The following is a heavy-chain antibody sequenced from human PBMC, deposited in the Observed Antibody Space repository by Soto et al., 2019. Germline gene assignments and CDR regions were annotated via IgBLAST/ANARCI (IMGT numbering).Heavy chain of an antibody. J-gene: IGHJ2*01. CDR3: ARVSAGYWYFDL. CDR2: IYYSGST. Sequence: QVQLQESGPGLVKPSETLSLTCTVSGGSISSYYWSWIRQPPGKGLEWIGYIYYSGSTNYKPSLKSRVTISVDTSKNQFSLRLSSVTAADTAMYYCARVSAGYWYFDLWGRGTLVTVSS. CDR1: GGSISSYY. V-gene: IGHV4-59*01. D-gene: IGHD6-19*01.